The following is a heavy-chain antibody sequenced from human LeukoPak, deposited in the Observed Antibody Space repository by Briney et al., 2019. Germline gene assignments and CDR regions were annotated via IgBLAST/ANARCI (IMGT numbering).Heavy chain of an antibody. CDR3: ARDRTAVAGPIDY. CDR2: ISSNGGST. J-gene: IGHJ4*02. CDR1: GFTFSSYA. V-gene: IGHV3-64*01. D-gene: IGHD6-19*01. Sequence: GGALRLAFAASGFTFSSYAMHWVPQAPGKGLEYVSAISSNGGSTYYANSVKGRFTISRDNSKNTLYLQMGSLRAEDMAVYYCARDRTAVAGPIDYWGQGTLVTVSS.